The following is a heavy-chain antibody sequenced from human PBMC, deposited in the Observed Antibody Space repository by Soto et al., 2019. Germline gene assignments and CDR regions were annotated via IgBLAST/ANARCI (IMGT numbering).Heavy chain of an antibody. Sequence: QVPLVQSGAEVKKPGASVKVSCKASGYTFTSYVMHWVRQAPGQRLEWMGWINAGNGNTKYSQKFQGRVTITRDTSASTAYMELSSLRSEDTAVYYCARALAAADAFDIWGQGTMVTVSS. CDR3: ARALAAADAFDI. V-gene: IGHV1-3*01. D-gene: IGHD6-13*01. CDR1: GYTFTSYV. CDR2: INAGNGNT. J-gene: IGHJ3*02.